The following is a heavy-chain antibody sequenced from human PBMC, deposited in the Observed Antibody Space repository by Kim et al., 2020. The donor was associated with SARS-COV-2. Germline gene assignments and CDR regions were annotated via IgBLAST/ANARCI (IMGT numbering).Heavy chain of an antibody. Sequence: SNPSLKSRVPISVDTSKNQFSLKLSSVTAADTAVYYCARVTSGSYDAFDIWGQGTMVTVSS. D-gene: IGHD1-26*01. J-gene: IGHJ3*02. CDR3: ARVTSGSYDAFDI. V-gene: IGHV4-59*01.